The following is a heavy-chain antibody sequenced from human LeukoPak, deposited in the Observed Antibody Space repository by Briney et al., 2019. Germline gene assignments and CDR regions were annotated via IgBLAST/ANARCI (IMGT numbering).Heavy chain of an antibody. J-gene: IGHJ4*02. Sequence: SETLSLTCTVSGGSISSYWSWIRQPPGKGLEWIGYIYYSGSTFYSPSLKSRVTISVDTSKNQFSLKLSSVTAADTAVYYCASLRERSYYARGFDYWGQGTLVTVSS. CDR2: IYYSGST. V-gene: IGHV4-59*08. CDR1: GGSISSY. CDR3: ASLRERSYYARGFDY. D-gene: IGHD1-26*01.